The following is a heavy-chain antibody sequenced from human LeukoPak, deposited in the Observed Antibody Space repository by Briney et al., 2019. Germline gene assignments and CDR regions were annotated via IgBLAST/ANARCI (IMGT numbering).Heavy chain of an antibody. V-gene: IGHV1-18*01. J-gene: IGHJ6*03. CDR1: GYTFTSYG. Sequence: ASVKVSCKASGYTFTSYGISWVRQAPGQGGEWMGWISAYNGNTNYAQKLQGRVTMTTDTSTSTAYMELRSLRSDDTAVYYCARFGELLSAYYYYYYMDVWGKGTTVTVSS. D-gene: IGHD3-10*01. CDR3: ARFGELLSAYYYYYYMDV. CDR2: ISAYNGNT.